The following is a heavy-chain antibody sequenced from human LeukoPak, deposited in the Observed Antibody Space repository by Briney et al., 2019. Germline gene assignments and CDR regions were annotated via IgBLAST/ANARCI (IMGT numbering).Heavy chain of an antibody. D-gene: IGHD2-15*01. CDR2: IIPIFGTA. CDR3: AREVVSIPSYFDS. Sequence: SVKVSCKASGGTFSSYAISWVRQAPGQGLEWMGGIIPIFGTANYAQKFQGRVTITADESTSTAYMELSSLRSEDTAVYYCAREVVSIPSYFDSWGQGTLVTVSS. CDR1: GGTFSSYA. J-gene: IGHJ4*02. V-gene: IGHV1-69*01.